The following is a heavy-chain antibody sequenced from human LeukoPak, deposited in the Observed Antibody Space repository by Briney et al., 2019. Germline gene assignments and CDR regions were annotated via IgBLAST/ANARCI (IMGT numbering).Heavy chain of an antibody. CDR2: NNTGDSNT. CDR3: ARSYSYGKIDY. J-gene: IGHJ4*02. V-gene: IGHV5-51*01. D-gene: IGHD5-18*01. Sequence: GESLKISCKGSGYSFTSNWSGWVRQMPGKGLEGRGINNTGDSNTRYCPSCQGQVTISADKSISPAYLQWSSLKASDTAMYYCARSYSYGKIDYWGQGTLVTVSS. CDR1: GYSFTSNW.